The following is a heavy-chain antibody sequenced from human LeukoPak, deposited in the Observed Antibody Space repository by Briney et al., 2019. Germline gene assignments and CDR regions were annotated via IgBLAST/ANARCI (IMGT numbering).Heavy chain of an antibody. CDR3: ARRGTGYYFDN. V-gene: IGHV4-39*01. Sequence: SETLSLTCTVSGGSISSSSYYWGWIRQPPGKGLEWIGSIYYSGSTYYNPSLKCRVTISVDTSKNQFSLKLNSVTAADTAVYYCARRGTGYYFDNWGQGTLVTVSS. CDR2: IYYSGST. J-gene: IGHJ4*02. D-gene: IGHD3/OR15-3a*01. CDR1: GGSISSSSYY.